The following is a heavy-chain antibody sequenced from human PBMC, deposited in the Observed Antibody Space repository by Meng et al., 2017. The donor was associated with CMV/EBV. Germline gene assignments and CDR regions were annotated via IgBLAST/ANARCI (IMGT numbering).Heavy chain of an antibody. CDR3: AREGVVVVRAALTSGDAFDI. D-gene: IGHD2-2*01. J-gene: IGHJ3*02. V-gene: IGHV1-2*02. CDR2: INPNSGGT. CDR1: GYTFTGYY. Sequence: ASVKVSCKASGYTFTGYYMHWVRQAPGQGLEWMGWINPNSGGTNYAQKFQGRVTMTRDTSISTAYMELSRLRSDDTAVYYCAREGVVVVRAALTSGDAFDIWGQGTMVTVSS.